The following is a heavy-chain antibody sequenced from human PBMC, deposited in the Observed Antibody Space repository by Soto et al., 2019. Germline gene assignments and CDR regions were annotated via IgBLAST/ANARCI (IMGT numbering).Heavy chain of an antibody. V-gene: IGHV3-74*01. CDR2: IKFDGSTT. J-gene: IGHJ6*02. Sequence: EVQLVESGGGLVQPGGSLRLSCVASRFTFSTYWMHWVRQAPRKGLVWVSRIKFDGSTTSYADSVKGRFTISRDNAKNTVYLQMNSLGGEDTGVYYCARGIRNYYGVDVWGQGTTVTVSS. D-gene: IGHD5-18*01. CDR3: ARGIRNYYGVDV. CDR1: RFTFSTYW.